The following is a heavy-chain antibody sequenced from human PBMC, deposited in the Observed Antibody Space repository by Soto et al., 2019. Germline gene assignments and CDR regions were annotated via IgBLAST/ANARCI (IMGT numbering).Heavy chain of an antibody. CDR2: IRSKAYGGTT. D-gene: IGHD2-2*01. CDR3: TRVTRLRTVPVYFAY. J-gene: IGHJ4*02. Sequence: HPGGSLRLSCAASGFTFSSYAMSWVRQAPGKGLEWVGFIRSKAYGGTTEYAASVKGRFTISRDDSKSIAYLQMNSLKTEDTAVYYCTRVTRLRTVPVYFAYWGQGTLVTVSS. V-gene: IGHV3-49*04. CDR1: GFTFSSYA.